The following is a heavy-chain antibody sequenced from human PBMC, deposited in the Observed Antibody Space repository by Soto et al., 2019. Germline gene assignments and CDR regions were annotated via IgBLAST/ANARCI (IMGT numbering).Heavy chain of an antibody. D-gene: IGHD3-10*01. CDR3: ASPHNYPGPNP. Sequence: GGSLRLSCATSGFTFSSYSMNWVRQAPGKGLEWVSSISSSSSYIYYADSVKGRFTISRDNAKNSLYLQMNSLRAEDTAVYYCASPHNYPGPNPWGQGTLVTVSS. CDR2: ISSSSSYI. V-gene: IGHV3-21*01. CDR1: GFTFSSYS. J-gene: IGHJ5*02.